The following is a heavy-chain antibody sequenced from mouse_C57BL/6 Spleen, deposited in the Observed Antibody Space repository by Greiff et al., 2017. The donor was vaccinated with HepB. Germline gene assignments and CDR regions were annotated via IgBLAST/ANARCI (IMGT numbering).Heavy chain of an antibody. J-gene: IGHJ2*01. V-gene: IGHV14-1*01. D-gene: IGHD1-1*01. CDR1: GFNIKDYY. CDR3: PTGYGSSYCLDY. Sequence: EVQLQQSGAELVRPGASVKLSCTASGFNIKDYYMHWVKQRPEQGLEWIGRIDPEDGDTEYAPKFQGKVTMTADTSSNTAYLQLSSLTSEDTAVYYCPTGYGSSYCLDYWGQGTTLTVAS. CDR2: IDPEDGDT.